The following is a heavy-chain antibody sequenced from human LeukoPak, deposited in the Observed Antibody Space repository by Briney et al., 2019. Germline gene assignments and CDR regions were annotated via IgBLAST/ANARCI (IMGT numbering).Heavy chain of an antibody. Sequence: SETLSLTCTVSGGSISSSSYYWGWIRQPPGKGLESIGSIYYSGSTYYNPSLKSRVTISVDTSKNQFSLKLSSVTAADTAVYYCARHEELLRNFDYWGQGTLVTVSS. CDR1: GGSISSSSYY. J-gene: IGHJ4*02. D-gene: IGHD1-26*01. CDR3: ARHEELLRNFDY. V-gene: IGHV4-39*01. CDR2: IYYSGST.